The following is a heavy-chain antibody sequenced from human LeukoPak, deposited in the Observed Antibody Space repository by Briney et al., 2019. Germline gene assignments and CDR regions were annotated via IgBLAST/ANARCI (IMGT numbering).Heavy chain of an antibody. V-gene: IGHV3-21*01. CDR2: ISSSSSYI. J-gene: IGHJ4*02. CDR3: ARDRRLYYYGSGIKTT. Sequence: GGSLRLSCAASGFTFSSYSMNWVRQAPGKGLEWVSSISSSSSYIYSADSVKGRFTISRDNAKNSLYLQMNSLRAEDTAVYYCARDRRLYYYGSGIKTTWGQGTLVTVSS. CDR1: GFTFSSYS. D-gene: IGHD3-10*01.